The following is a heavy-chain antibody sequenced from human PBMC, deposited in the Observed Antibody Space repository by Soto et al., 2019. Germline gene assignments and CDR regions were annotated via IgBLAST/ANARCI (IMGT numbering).Heavy chain of an antibody. D-gene: IGHD6-13*01. V-gene: IGHV3-74*01. CDR3: AKDSWYFDL. CDR2: IDTSGHST. Sequence: GGSLRLSCEASGFVFTNFWMHWVRHVPGKGLVWVARIDTSGHSTNYAESVKGRFTISRDNAKNTVSLQMNSLRVEDTGVYYCAKDSWYFDLWSQGSRVTVSS. J-gene: IGHJ4*02. CDR1: GFVFTNFW.